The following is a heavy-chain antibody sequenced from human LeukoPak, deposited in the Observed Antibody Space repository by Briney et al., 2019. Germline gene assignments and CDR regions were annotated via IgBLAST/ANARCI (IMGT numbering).Heavy chain of an antibody. D-gene: IGHD4-11*01. CDR3: ATVPPPLSTVTTRPIDY. V-gene: IGHV1-69-2*01. CDR2: VDPEDGET. CDR1: GYTFTDYY. J-gene: IGHJ4*02. Sequence: ASVKVSCKGSGYTFTDYYMHWVQQAPGKGLEWMGLVDPEDGETIYAEKFQGRVTITADTSTDTAYMELSSLRSEDTAVYYCATVPPPLSTVTTRPIDYWGQGTLVTVSS.